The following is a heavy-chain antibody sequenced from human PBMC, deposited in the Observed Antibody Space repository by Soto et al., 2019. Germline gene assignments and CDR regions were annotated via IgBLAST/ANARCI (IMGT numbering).Heavy chain of an antibody. V-gene: IGHV4-4*02. J-gene: IGHJ4*02. D-gene: IGHD1-7*01. CDR3: ASRDPGTSVDY. Sequence: XETLSLTCAVSGASFTSNNWWTWVRQPPGQGLEWIGEIYRTGSTNYNPSLKSRVTISLDKSENQFSLKVTSLTAADTAVYYCASRDPGTSVDYWGQGTLVTVSS. CDR2: IYRTGST. CDR1: GASFTSNNW.